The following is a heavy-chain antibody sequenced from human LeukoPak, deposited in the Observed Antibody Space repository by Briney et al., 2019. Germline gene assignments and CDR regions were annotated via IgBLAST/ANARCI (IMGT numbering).Heavy chain of an antibody. Sequence: GGSLRLSCAASGFTFSSYWMSWVRQAPGKGLEWVANIKQDGSEKYYVDSVKGRFTISRDNAKNSLYLQMNSLRAEDTAVYYCARELAMVTYYYYYYMDVWDKGTTVTISS. J-gene: IGHJ6*03. CDR1: GFTFSSYW. CDR2: IKQDGSEK. D-gene: IGHD5-18*01. CDR3: ARELAMVTYYYYYYMDV. V-gene: IGHV3-7*01.